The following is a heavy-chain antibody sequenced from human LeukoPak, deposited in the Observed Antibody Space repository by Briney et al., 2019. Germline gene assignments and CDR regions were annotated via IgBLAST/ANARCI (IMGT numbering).Heavy chain of an antibody. Sequence: GASVKVFCKASGYTFTSYGISWVRQAPGQGLEWMGWISAYDGNRNYAQKLQGRVTMTTDTSTSTAYMELRSLRSDDTAVYYCARDKRVGYSGYDYPGYWGQGTLVTVSS. CDR2: ISAYDGNR. J-gene: IGHJ4*02. CDR3: ARDKRVGYSGYDYPGY. V-gene: IGHV1-18*01. CDR1: GYTFTSYG. D-gene: IGHD5-12*01.